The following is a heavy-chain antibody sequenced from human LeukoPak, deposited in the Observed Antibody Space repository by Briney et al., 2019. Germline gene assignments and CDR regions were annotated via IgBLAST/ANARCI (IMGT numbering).Heavy chain of an antibody. CDR2: ISGSGDKT. CDR3: GKDPNGDFVGGFAI. D-gene: IGHD4-17*01. CDR1: GFTFSGYG. J-gene: IGHJ3*02. Sequence: PGGSLRLSCTGSGFTFSGYGMTWIRQAPGKGLEWVSGISGSGDKTYYADSVKGRFTISRDNSKNTLYLQMDSLGADDTALYYCGKDPNGDFVGGFAIWGQGTMVTVSS. V-gene: IGHV3-23*01.